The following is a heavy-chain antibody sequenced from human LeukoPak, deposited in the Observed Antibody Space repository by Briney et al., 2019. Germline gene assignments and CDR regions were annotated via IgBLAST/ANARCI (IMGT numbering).Heavy chain of an antibody. Sequence: PSETLSLTCTVSGGSIGSGGYYWSWIRQHPGKGLEWIGYIYYSGSTYYNPSLKSRVTISVDTSKNQFSLKLSSVTAADTAVYYCARAKAHWYFDLWGRGTLVTVSS. V-gene: IGHV4-31*03. CDR3: ARAKAHWYFDL. CDR1: GGSIGSGGYY. CDR2: IYYSGST. J-gene: IGHJ2*01.